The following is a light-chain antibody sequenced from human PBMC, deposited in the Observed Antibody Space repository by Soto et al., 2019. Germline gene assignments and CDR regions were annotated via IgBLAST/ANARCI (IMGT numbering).Light chain of an antibody. J-gene: IGLJ3*02. Sequence: QAVVTQEPSLTVSPGGTVTLTCGSNTGAVTSGHYPYWFQQKPGQAPRTLIYETSNKHSWTPARFSGSLLGGKAALTLSGAQPEDEADYYCLLSYSGARVFGGGTKLTVL. V-gene: IGLV7-46*01. CDR3: LLSYSGARV. CDR1: TGAVTSGHY. CDR2: ETS.